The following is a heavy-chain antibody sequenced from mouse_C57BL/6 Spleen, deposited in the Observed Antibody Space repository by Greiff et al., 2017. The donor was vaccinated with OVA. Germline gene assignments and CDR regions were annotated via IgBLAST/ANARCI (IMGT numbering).Heavy chain of an antibody. J-gene: IGHJ3*01. Sequence: VQLQQSGAELMKPGASVKLSCKATGYTFTGYWIEWVKQRPGHGLEWIGEFFPGSGSTNYNEKFKGKATFTADTSSNTDYMQISSLTTEDSACYYCARRGRRTAQATWFAYWGQGTLVTVSA. V-gene: IGHV1-9*01. D-gene: IGHD3-2*02. CDR3: ARRGRRTAQATWFAY. CDR2: FFPGSGST. CDR1: GYTFTGYW.